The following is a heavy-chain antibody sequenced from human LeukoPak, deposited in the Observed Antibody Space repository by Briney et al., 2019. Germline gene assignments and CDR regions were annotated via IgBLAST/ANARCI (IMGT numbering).Heavy chain of an antibody. CDR2: IYYSGNT. D-gene: IGHD2-2*03. CDR1: GGSISSSTYY. Sequence: SETLSLTCTVSGGSISSSTYYWGWIRQPPGKGLEWIGNIYYSGNTYYNPSLQSRVTISVDTSKNQFSLKLSSVTAADTAVYYCARDGYLAVDYWGQGTLVIVSS. CDR3: ARDGYLAVDY. V-gene: IGHV4-39*07. J-gene: IGHJ4*02.